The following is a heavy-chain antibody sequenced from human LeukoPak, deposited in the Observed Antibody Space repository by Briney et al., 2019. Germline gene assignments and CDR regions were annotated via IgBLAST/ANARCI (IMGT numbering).Heavy chain of an antibody. J-gene: IGHJ4*02. Sequence: GGSLRLSCAASGFTFSYYGMHWVRQAPGKGLEYVSTISSNGGSTYYANSVKGRFTVSRDNSKNTLHLQMGSLRAEDMAVYYCARDSSSRPFDYWGQGTLVTVSS. D-gene: IGHD6-19*01. CDR3: ARDSSSRPFDY. CDR1: GFTFSYYG. CDR2: ISSNGGST. V-gene: IGHV3-64*01.